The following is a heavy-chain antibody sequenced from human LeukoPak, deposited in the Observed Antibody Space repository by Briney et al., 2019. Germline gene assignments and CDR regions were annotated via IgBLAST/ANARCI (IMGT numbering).Heavy chain of an antibody. D-gene: IGHD2-2*02. CDR3: ARGRKVVRAAIWGNWLDP. J-gene: IGHJ5*02. CDR1: GGTFSSYA. CDR2: MNPNSGNT. V-gene: IGHV1-8*02. Sequence: GASVKVSRNASGGTFSSYAISWMRHAPAQGLGLMGWMNPNSGNTGYAQKFQVRVTMTRNTSISTTYMELSSLRSEDTAVYYCARGRKVVRAAIWGNWLDPWGEGPLVSVSS.